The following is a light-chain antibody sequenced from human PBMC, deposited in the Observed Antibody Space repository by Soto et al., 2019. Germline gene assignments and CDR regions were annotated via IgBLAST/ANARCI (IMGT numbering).Light chain of an antibody. CDR2: DVS. J-gene: IGLJ1*01. V-gene: IGLV2-14*01. CDR1: SSDFGGYNY. CDR3: SSYTSSSTQV. Sequence: QSALTQPASVSGSPGQSITISCTGTSSDFGGYNYVSWYQQHPGKATKLMIYDVSNRPSGVSNRFSGSKSGNTDSMTIYGLQAEDEADYYCSSYTSSSTQVFGTGTKVTVL.